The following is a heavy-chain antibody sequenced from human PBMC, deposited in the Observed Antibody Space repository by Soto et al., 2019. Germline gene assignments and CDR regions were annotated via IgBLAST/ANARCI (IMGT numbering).Heavy chain of an antibody. J-gene: IGHJ6*02. V-gene: IGHV3-23*01. Sequence: GGSLRLSCAASGFTFSSYAMSWVRQAPGKGLEWVSAISGSGGSTYYADSVKGRFTISRDNSKNTLYLQMNRLRAEDTDVYSGENSMSGAIRAHYYGMDVWGQGTTVTVSS. CDR1: GFTFSSYA. CDR3: ENSMSGAIRAHYYGMDV. CDR2: ISGSGGST. D-gene: IGHD2-2*02.